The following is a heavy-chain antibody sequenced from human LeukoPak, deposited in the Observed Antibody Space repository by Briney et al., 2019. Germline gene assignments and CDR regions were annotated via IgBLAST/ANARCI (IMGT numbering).Heavy chain of an antibody. CDR1: GVSINGYY. CDR3: ARHLHYGGKPFDY. J-gene: IGHJ4*02. Sequence: SETLSLTCTVSGVSINGYYWSWIRQPPGKGLEWIGYVYYSGSTDYNPSLRSRVTISVDTSKNQFSLKLSSVTAADTAVYYCARHLHYGGKPFDYWGQGALVTVSS. V-gene: IGHV4-59*08. D-gene: IGHD4-23*01. CDR2: VYYSGST.